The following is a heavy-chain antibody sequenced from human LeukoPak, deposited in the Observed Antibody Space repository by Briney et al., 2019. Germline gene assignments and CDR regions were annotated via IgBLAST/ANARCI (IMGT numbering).Heavy chain of an antibody. CDR2: ISSSSSTI. CDR1: GFTFSDYY. CDR3: ASPSKYDILTGYYKGDDY. J-gene: IGHJ4*02. Sequence: GGSLRLSCAASGFTFSDYYMSWIRQAPGKGLEWVSYISSSSSTIYYADSVKGRFTISRDNAKNSLYLQMNSLRAEDTAVYYCASPSKYDILTGYYKGDDYWGQGTLVTVSS. D-gene: IGHD3-9*01. V-gene: IGHV3-11*04.